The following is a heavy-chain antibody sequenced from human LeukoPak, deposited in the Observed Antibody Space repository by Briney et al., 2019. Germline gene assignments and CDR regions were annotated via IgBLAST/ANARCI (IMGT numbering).Heavy chain of an antibody. CDR2: INHSGST. CDR1: GGSFSGCY. V-gene: IGHV4-34*01. CDR3: ARGRGSIAAAGTASTGYYYMDV. D-gene: IGHD6-13*01. Sequence: PSETLSLTCAVYGGSFSGCYWSWIRQPPGKGLEWIGEINHSGSTNYNPSLKSRVTISVDTSKNQFSLKLSSVTAADTAVYYCARGRGSIAAAGTASTGYYYMDVWGKGTTVTVSS. J-gene: IGHJ6*03.